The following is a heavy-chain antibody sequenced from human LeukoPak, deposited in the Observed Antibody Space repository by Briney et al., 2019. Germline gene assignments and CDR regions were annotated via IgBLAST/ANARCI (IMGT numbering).Heavy chain of an antibody. D-gene: IGHD2-2*01. Sequence: GGSLRLSCAASGFTFRSYSMNWVRQAPGKGLEWVSSISSSSSYIYYADSVKGRFTISRDNAKNSLYLQMSSLRAEDTAVYYCARESCSTTTCYGGMDAFDIWGQGTMVTVSS. V-gene: IGHV3-21*01. CDR2: ISSSSSYI. CDR3: ARESCSTTTCYGGMDAFDI. J-gene: IGHJ3*02. CDR1: GFTFRSYS.